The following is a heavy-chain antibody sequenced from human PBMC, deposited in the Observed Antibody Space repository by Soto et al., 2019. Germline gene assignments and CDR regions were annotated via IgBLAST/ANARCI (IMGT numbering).Heavy chain of an antibody. CDR2: IYYDGTT. D-gene: IGHD3-10*01. CDR3: ARRNYLGSDAFDT. CDR1: GGSIDSSSFY. Sequence: SETLSLTCTVSGGSIDSSSFYWSWIRQPPGKGLEWIGTIYYDGTTYYNSSLKSRVTMSVDTSKNQFSLKLSSVTAADTAVYYCARRNYLGSDAFDTWGRGTMVSV. V-gene: IGHV4-39*01. J-gene: IGHJ3*02.